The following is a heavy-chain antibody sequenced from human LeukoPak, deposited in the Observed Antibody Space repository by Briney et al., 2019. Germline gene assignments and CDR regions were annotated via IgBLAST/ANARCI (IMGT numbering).Heavy chain of an antibody. V-gene: IGHV5-10-1*01. D-gene: IGHD3-22*01. CDR3: ARPQPDYDSSGYYHGAAFDI. CDR2: IDPSDSYT. J-gene: IGHJ3*02. Sequence: GESLKISCKGSGYSFTSYWITWVRQMPGKGLEWMGRIDPSDSYTNYSPSFQGHVTISTDKSISTAYLQWSSLKASDTAMYYCARPQPDYDSSGYYHGAAFDIWGQGTTVTVSS. CDR1: GYSFTSYW.